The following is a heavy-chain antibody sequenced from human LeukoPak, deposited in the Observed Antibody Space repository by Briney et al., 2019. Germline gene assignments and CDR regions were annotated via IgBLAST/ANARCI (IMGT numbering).Heavy chain of an antibody. J-gene: IGHJ4*02. CDR1: GYTFTSYG. CDR2: ISAYNGNT. Sequence: GASVKVSCKASGYTFTSYGISWVRQAPGQGLEWMGWISAYNGNTNYAQKLQGRVTVTTDTSTSTAYMELRSLRSDDTAVYYCARDEVVAATSPFDYWGQGTLVTVSS. CDR3: ARDEVVAATSPFDY. V-gene: IGHV1-18*01. D-gene: IGHD2-15*01.